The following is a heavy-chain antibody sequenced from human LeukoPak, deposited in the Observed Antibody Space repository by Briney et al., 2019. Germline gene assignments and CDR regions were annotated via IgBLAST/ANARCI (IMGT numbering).Heavy chain of an antibody. D-gene: IGHD3-22*01. CDR2: INPSGGST. V-gene: IGHV1-46*01. CDR1: GYTFTSYY. Sequence: ASVKVSCKASGYTFTSYYMHWVQQAPGQGLEWMGIINPSGGSTSYAQKFQGRVTMTRDTSTSTVYMELSSLRSEDTGVYYCARNYYDSSGYYSGLDYWGQGTLVTVSS. CDR3: ARNYYDSSGYYSGLDY. J-gene: IGHJ4*02.